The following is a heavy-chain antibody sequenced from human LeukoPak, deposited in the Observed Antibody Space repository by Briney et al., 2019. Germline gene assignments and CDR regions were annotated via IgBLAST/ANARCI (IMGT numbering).Heavy chain of an antibody. CDR2: INSDASRT. V-gene: IGHV3-74*01. D-gene: IGHD6-19*01. CDR3: ARDRVGVAGTRIGFDY. CDR1: GFTFSTYW. J-gene: IGHJ4*02. Sequence: GGSLRLSCAASGFTFSTYWMHWVRQAPGKGLVWVSSINSDASRTSHADSVKGRFTISRDNSKNTLYLQMNSLRAEDTAVYYCARDRVGVAGTRIGFDYWGQGTLVTVSS.